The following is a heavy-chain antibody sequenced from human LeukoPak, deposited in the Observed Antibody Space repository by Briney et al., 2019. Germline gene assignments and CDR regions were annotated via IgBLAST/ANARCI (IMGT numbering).Heavy chain of an antibody. D-gene: IGHD2-15*01. CDR1: GFTFSSSA. J-gene: IGHJ4*02. V-gene: IGHV3-23*01. CDR2: ISASGGTT. Sequence: GGSLRLSCAASGFTFSSSAMTWVRQAPGKGLEWVSVISASGGTTDYADSVEGRFTISRDNSKNTLYLQMNSLRAEDTAVYYCAKVQGGMVVAADFDYWGQGTLVTVSS. CDR3: AKVQGGMVVAADFDY.